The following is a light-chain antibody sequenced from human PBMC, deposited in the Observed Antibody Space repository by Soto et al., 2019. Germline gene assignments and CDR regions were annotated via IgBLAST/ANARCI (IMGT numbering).Light chain of an antibody. CDR3: QQYDSMPWT. CDR1: QSVTSNF. J-gene: IGKJ1*01. CDR2: AAS. Sequence: EIVLTQSPGTLSLSPGERATLSCWASQSVTSNFLAWYQQKPGQSPRLLIYAASSRATDIPDRFSGSGSGTDFTLTINRLEPEDFAEYYCQQYDSMPWTFGHGTKVEVK. V-gene: IGKV3-20*01.